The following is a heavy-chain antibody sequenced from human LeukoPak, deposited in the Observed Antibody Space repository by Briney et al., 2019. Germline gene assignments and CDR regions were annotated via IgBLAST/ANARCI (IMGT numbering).Heavy chain of an antibody. Sequence: PGGSLRLSCAASGFTFSDHFLDWVRQAPGKGLEWVGRTRNKANSYITEYAASVKGRFTISRDDSNNSLYLQMSSLKTDDTAMYYCASIRVTFGYWGQGTLVTVSS. D-gene: IGHD2-21*02. CDR2: TRNKANSYIT. CDR1: GFTFSDHF. J-gene: IGHJ4*02. CDR3: ASIRVTFGY. V-gene: IGHV3-72*01.